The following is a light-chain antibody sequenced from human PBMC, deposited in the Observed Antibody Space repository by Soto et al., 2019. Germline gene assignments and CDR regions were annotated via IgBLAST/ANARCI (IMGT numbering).Light chain of an antibody. Sequence: IVMTQTPLSLSVTPGQPASISCRSSESLLHTDGKTYLSWYLQKPGQSPQLLIYEVSNRLSGVPDRVSGSGSGTDFTLKISRVEAEDIGVYYCMQSIELPWTFGQGTKVEMK. J-gene: IGKJ1*01. CDR1: ESLLHTDGKTY. V-gene: IGKV2D-29*02. CDR2: EVS. CDR3: MQSIELPWT.